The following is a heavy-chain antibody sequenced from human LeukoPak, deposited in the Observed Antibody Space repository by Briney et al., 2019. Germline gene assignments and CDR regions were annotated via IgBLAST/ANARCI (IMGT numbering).Heavy chain of an antibody. CDR3: AGPRRLYGDYEIDY. V-gene: IGHV3-30-3*01. CDR2: ISYDGSNK. J-gene: IGHJ4*02. D-gene: IGHD4-17*01. CDR1: GFTFSSYA. Sequence: GGSLRHSCSASGFTFSSYAMHWVRQAPGKGLEWVAVISYDGSNKYYADSVKGRFTISRDNSKNTLYLQMNSLRAEDTAVYYCAGPRRLYGDYEIDYWGQGTLVTVSS.